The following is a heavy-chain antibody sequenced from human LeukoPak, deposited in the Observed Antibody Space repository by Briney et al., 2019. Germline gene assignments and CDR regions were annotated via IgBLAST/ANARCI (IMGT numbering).Heavy chain of an antibody. V-gene: IGHV1-2*04. CDR2: TNPNSGGT. Sequence: ASVKVSCKASGYTFTGYYMHWVRQAPGQGLEWMGWTNPNSGGTNYAQKFQGWVTMTRDTSISTAYMELSRLRSDDTAVYYCARDYGPPGYSSFTHFDYWGQGTLVTVSS. J-gene: IGHJ4*02. D-gene: IGHD6-13*01. CDR3: ARDYGPPGYSSFTHFDY. CDR1: GYTFTGYY.